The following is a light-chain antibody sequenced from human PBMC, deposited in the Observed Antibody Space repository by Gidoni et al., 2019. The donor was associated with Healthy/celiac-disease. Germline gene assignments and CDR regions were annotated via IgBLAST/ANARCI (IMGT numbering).Light chain of an antibody. J-gene: IGKJ1*01. CDR1: QDISNY. V-gene: IGKV1-33*01. CDR3: QQYDNLLPT. CDR2: DAS. Sequence: DIQMTPSPSSLSASVGDRVTITCQASQDISNYLNWYQQKPGKAPKLLIYDASNLETGVPSRFSGSGSGTDFTFTISSLQPEDIATYYCQQYDNLLPTFXQXTKVEIK.